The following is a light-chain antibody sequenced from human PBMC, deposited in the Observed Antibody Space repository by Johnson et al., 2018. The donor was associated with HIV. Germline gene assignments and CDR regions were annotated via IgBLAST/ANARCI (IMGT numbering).Light chain of an antibody. V-gene: IGLV1-51*02. CDR3: GTWDSSLSAYV. Sequence: QSVLTQPPSVSAAPGHKVTISCSGSSSNIGNNYVSWYQQLPGTAPKLLIYENDKRPSGIPDRFSGSKSGTSATLDITGLQTGDEADYYCGTWDSSLSAYVFGTGTRVTVL. J-gene: IGLJ1*01. CDR2: END. CDR1: SSNIGNNY.